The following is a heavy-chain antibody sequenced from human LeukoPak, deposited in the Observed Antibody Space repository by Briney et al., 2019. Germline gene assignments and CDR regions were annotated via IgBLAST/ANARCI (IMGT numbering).Heavy chain of an antibody. D-gene: IGHD5-18*01. CDR1: GFTFSSYE. CDR3: AKENIRYSYGLYYFDY. J-gene: IGHJ4*02. CDR2: ISSSGSTI. Sequence: GGSLRLSCAASGFTFSSYEMNWVRQAPGKGLEWVSYISSSGSTIYYADSVKGRFTISRDNSKNTLYLQMNSLRAEDTAVYYCAKENIRYSYGLYYFDYWGQGTLVTVSS. V-gene: IGHV3-48*03.